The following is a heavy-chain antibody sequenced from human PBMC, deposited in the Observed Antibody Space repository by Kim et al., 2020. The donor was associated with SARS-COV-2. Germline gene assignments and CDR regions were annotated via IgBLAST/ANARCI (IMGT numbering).Heavy chain of an antibody. CDR3: ARVLGVLVPAANGDF. J-gene: IGHJ4*02. D-gene: IGHD2-2*01. Sequence: ASVKVSCKASGYRFSSRGVGWVRQAPGQGLEWMGWISVSTGHTNYAQKFQGRVTMTTDTSTSTAYMELRSLRSDDTAVYYCARVLGVLVPAANGDFWGQGTLVIVSS. CDR1: GYRFSSRG. V-gene: IGHV1-18*04. CDR2: ISVSTGHT.